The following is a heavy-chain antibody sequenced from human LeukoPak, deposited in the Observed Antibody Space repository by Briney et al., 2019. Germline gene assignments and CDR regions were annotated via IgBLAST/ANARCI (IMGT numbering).Heavy chain of an antibody. V-gene: IGHV3-48*01. J-gene: IGHJ4*02. D-gene: IGHD2-15*01. CDR3: ATSSGGSYYAPPHLFDY. CDR1: GFTFSSYS. Sequence: GGSLRLSCAASGFTFSSYSMNWVRQAPGKGLEWVSYISSSSTIYYADSVKGRFTISRGNAKNSLYLQMNSLRAEDTAVYYCATSSGGSYYAPPHLFDYWGQGTLVTVSS. CDR2: ISSSSTI.